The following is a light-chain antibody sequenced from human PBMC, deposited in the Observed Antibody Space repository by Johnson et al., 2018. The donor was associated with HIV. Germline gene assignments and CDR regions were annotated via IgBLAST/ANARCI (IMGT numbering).Light chain of an antibody. CDR2: DNN. J-gene: IGLJ1*01. Sequence: QSVLTQPPSVSAAPGQKVTISCSGSSSNIGNNYVSWYQQLPGTAPKLLIYDNNKRPSGSPDRFSRSKSGTSATLGITGLQTGDEADYYCGTWDNSLSAGVFGSGTKVTVL. CDR1: SSNIGNNY. V-gene: IGLV1-51*01. CDR3: GTWDNSLSAGV.